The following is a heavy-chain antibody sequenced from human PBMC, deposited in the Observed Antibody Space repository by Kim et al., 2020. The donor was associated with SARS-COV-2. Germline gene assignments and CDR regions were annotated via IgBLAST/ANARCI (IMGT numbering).Heavy chain of an antibody. CDR2: INSDGSST. D-gene: IGHD2-21*02. J-gene: IGHJ4*02. V-gene: IGHV3-74*01. Sequence: GGSLRLSCAASGFTFSSYWMHWVRQAPGKGLVWVSRINSDGSSTSYADSVKGRFTISRDNAKNTLYLQMNSLRAEDTAVYYCARDLRGPVVTAISSAFDYWGQGTLVTVSS. CDR3: ARDLRGPVVTAISSAFDY. CDR1: GFTFSSYW.